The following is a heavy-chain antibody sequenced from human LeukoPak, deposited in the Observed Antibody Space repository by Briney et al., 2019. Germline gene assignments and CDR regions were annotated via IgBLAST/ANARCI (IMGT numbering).Heavy chain of an antibody. CDR1: GFTFSSHA. CDR3: AKDRSGVRPIAADD. CDR2: ISYDGRRK. J-gene: IGHJ4*02. Sequence: GGSLRLSCAASGFTFSSHAMDWVRQAPGKGLEWVAAISYDGRRKYYTDSLKGRFTISRDNSKNTLYLQMKSLRPEDTAVYYCAKDRSGVRPIAADDWGQGTLVTVSS. V-gene: IGHV3-30*04. D-gene: IGHD3-3*01.